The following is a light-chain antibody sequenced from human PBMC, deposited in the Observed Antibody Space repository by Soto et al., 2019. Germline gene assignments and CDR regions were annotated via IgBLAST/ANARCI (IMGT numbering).Light chain of an antibody. CDR1: QSVSSSY. CDR3: QHYGLSPA. CDR2: GAS. V-gene: IGKV3-20*01. Sequence: EIVLTQSPGTLSLSPGERATLSCRASQSVSSSYLAWYQQKPGQAPRLLIYGASSRATGIPDRFSGSGSGTDFTLTISSLEPEDFSVYYFQHYGLSPAFGGGTKVDI. J-gene: IGKJ4*01.